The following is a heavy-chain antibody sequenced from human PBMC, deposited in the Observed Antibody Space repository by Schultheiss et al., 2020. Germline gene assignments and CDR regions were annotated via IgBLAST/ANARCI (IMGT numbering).Heavy chain of an antibody. V-gene: IGHV4-61*02. CDR1: GGSISSGSYY. CDR2: IYTSGST. Sequence: SETLSLTCTVSGGSISSGSYYWSWIRQPAGKGLEWIGRIYTSGSTNYNPSLKSRVTISVDTSKNQFSLKLSSVTAADTAVYYCARAKTGFNWFDPWGQGTLVTVSS. CDR3: ARAKTGFNWFDP. J-gene: IGHJ5*02. D-gene: IGHD2-15*01.